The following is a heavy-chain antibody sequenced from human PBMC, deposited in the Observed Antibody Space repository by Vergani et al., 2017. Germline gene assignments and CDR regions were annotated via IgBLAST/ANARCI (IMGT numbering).Heavy chain of an antibody. Sequence: EVQLLESGGGLVQPGGSLRLSCAASGFTFSSYAMSWVRQAPGKGLEWVSAISGSGGSTYYADSVKGRFTISRDNSKNTLYLQMNSLRAEDTAVYYCAKGGVVVAATLYYYYGMDVWGQGTTVTVSS. CDR2: ISGSGGST. V-gene: IGHV3-23*01. CDR3: AKGGVVVAATLYYYYGMDV. CDR1: GFTFSSYA. J-gene: IGHJ6*02. D-gene: IGHD2-15*01.